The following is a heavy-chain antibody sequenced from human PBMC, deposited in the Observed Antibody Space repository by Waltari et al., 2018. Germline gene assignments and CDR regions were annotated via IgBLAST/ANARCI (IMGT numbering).Heavy chain of an antibody. D-gene: IGHD3-3*01. J-gene: IGHJ4*02. V-gene: IGHV4-34*01. CDR1: GGSFSGYY. CDR3: ARGDFWSGYSGY. CDR2: INHSGST. Sequence: QVQLQQWRAGLLTPSETLSLTCAVYGGSFSGYYWSWIRQPPGKGLEWIGEINHSGSTNYNPSLKSRVTISVDTSKNQFSLKLSSVTAADTAVYYCARGDFWSGYSGYWGQGTLVTVSS.